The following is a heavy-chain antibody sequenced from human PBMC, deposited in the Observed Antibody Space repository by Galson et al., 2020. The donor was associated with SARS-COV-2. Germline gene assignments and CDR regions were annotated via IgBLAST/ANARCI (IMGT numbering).Heavy chain of an antibody. CDR3: GRVPLFYYGSGSYSDY. CDR1: GYRLTDFY. J-gene: IGHJ4*02. D-gene: IGHD3-10*01. V-gene: IGHV1-2*02. CDR2: VNPTSGGT. Sequence: ASVKVSCKASGYRLTDFYIHWVRQAPGQGLEWMGWVNPTSGGTNYAQKFQGRVTMTRDTSITTAYMDLSRLTSDDTAVYYCGRVPLFYYGSGSYSDYWGQGTLVTVSS.